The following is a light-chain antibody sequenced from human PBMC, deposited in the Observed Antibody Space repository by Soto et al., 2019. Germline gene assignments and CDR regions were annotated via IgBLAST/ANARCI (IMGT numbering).Light chain of an antibody. V-gene: IGKV1-39*01. CDR3: QQSYSISQGFT. Sequence: DIQMTQSPSSLSASVGDRVTITCRASQSISSYLNWYQQKPGKAPNLLIYAASSLQSGVPSRFSGSGSGTVFTLTISSLQPEDFATYYCQQSYSISQGFTFGPGTKVDIK. CDR1: QSISSY. CDR2: AAS. J-gene: IGKJ3*01.